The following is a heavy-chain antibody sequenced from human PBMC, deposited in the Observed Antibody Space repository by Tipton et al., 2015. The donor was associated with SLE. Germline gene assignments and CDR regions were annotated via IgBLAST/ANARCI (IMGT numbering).Heavy chain of an antibody. CDR1: GGSIRSGGYY. CDR2: IYYSGNT. CDR3: ARDPKY. Sequence: TLSLTCTVSGGSIRSGGYYWTWIRQLTGKGLEWIGYIYYSGNTYCNPSLGSRLTISVDTSQDLFSLRLTSVTAADTAVYYCARDPKYCGQGTLVTVSP. J-gene: IGHJ4*02. V-gene: IGHV4-31*03.